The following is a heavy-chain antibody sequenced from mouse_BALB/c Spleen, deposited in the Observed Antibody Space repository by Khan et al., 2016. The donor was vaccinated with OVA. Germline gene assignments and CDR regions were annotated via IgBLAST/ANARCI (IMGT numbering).Heavy chain of an antibody. Sequence: EVKLEESGPGLVKPSQSLSLTRTVTGYSITNNYAWNWIRQFPGNKLEWMGYISYSGSTNYNPSLKSRISITRDTSKNQFFLQLNSVTTEDTATYYCARGNYYGYYFDYWGQGTTLTVSS. J-gene: IGHJ2*01. CDR2: ISYSGST. D-gene: IGHD1-1*01. V-gene: IGHV3-2*02. CDR1: GYSITNNYA. CDR3: ARGNYYGYYFDY.